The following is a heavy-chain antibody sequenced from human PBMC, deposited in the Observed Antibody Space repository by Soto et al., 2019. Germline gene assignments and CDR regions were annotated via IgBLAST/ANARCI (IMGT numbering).Heavy chain of an antibody. V-gene: IGHV5-51*01. J-gene: IGHJ4*02. CDR1: GYSFTSYW. CDR2: IYPGDSNT. Sequence: GESLKISCKGSGYSFTSYWIGWVRQMPGKGLEWMGIIYPGDSNTRYSPSFQGQVTFSAERSTSTAYLQWSSLKASDTAMYYCARQGEVLDFWGQGTLVTVSS. CDR3: ARQGEVLDF.